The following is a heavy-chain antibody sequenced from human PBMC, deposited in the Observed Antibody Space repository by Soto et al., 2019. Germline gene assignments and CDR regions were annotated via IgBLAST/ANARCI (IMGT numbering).Heavy chain of an antibody. V-gene: IGHV5-51*01. J-gene: IGHJ4*02. CDR1: GYSFTSYW. CDR2: IYPGDSNT. Sequence: GESLKISCKGSGYSFTSYWIGWVRQMPGKGLEWMGIIYPGDSNTRYSPSFQGQVTFSAERSTSTAYLQWSSLKASDTAMYYCARQGEVLDFWGQGTLVTVSS. CDR3: ARQGEVLDF.